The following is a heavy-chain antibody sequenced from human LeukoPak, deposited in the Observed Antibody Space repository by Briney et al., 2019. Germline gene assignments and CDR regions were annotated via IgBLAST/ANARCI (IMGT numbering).Heavy chain of an antibody. CDR1: GFTFRNNG. CDR2: ISSSGSTI. J-gene: IGHJ6*04. D-gene: IGHD3-10*02. Sequence: GGSLRLSCAASGFTFRNNGMHWVRQAPGEGLEWVSYISSSGSTIYYADSVKGRFTISRDNAKNSLYLQMNSLRAEDTAVYYCAELGITMIGGVWGKGTTVTISS. CDR3: AELGITMIGGV. V-gene: IGHV3-48*04.